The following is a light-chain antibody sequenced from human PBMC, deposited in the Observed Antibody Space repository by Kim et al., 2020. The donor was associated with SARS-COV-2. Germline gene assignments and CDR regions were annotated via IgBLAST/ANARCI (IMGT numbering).Light chain of an antibody. Sequence: EIVLTQSPATLSLSPGERATVSCRASQSVSTYLAWYQQKPGQAPRLLIYDASKRATDIPARFTGSGSGTDSTLTISSLEPEDFAVYHCQQYSSWPLTFGGGTKVDIK. V-gene: IGKV3-11*01. CDR3: QQYSSWPLT. CDR2: DAS. J-gene: IGKJ4*01. CDR1: QSVSTY.